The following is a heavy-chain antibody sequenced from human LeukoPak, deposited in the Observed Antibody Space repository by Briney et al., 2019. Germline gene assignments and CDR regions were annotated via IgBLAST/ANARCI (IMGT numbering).Heavy chain of an antibody. CDR3: ARGLAAGTLDY. V-gene: IGHV3-21*01. CDR2: ISSSSSYI. J-gene: IGHJ4*02. CDR1: GFTFSSYS. Sequence: SGGSLRLSCAASGFTFSSYSMNWVRQAPGKGLEWVSSISSSSSYIYYADSVKGRFTISRDNAKNSLYLQMNGLRAEDTAVYYCARGLAAGTLDYWGQGTLVTVSS. D-gene: IGHD6-13*01.